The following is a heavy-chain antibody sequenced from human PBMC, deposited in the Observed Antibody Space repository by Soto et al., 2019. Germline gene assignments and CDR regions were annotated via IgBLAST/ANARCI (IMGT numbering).Heavy chain of an antibody. CDR3: ARGGPSSKWLDP. Sequence: PSETLSLTCTVSGGSISSYYCSWTRQPPGKGLEWIGYVYNSGSTNYNPSLKSRVTISIDTSKNQFSLKLTSLTATDTAVYYCARGGPSSKWLDPWGQGTLVTVSS. CDR1: GGSISSYY. CDR2: VYNSGST. J-gene: IGHJ5*02. V-gene: IGHV4-59*01.